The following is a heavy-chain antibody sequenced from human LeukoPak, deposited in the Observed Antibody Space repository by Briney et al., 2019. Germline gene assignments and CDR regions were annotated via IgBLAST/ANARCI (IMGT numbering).Heavy chain of an antibody. CDR2: IYPGDSDT. CDR1: GFNFNNYW. V-gene: IGHV5-51*01. D-gene: IGHD4-17*01. J-gene: IGHJ4*02. Sequence: GESLKISCEASGFNFNNYWVGWVRQMPGKGLEWMGIIYPGDSDTRYSPSFQGQVTISADKSISTAYLQWSSLKASDTAMYYCARRGYGDPIDYWGQGTLVTVSS. CDR3: ARRGYGDPIDY.